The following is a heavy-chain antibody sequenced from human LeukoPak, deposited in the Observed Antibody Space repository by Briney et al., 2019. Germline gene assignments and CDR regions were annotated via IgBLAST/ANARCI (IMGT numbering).Heavy chain of an antibody. CDR1: GFTVSSNY. CDR2: ISSSSSYI. CDR3: ARGLMGGFDY. D-gene: IGHD2-8*01. J-gene: IGHJ4*02. Sequence: GGSLRLSCAASGFTVSSNYMNWVRQAPGKGLEWVSSISSSSSYIYYADSVKGRFTISRDNAKNSLYLQMNSLRAEDTAVYYCARGLMGGFDYWGQGTLVTVSS. V-gene: IGHV3-21*01.